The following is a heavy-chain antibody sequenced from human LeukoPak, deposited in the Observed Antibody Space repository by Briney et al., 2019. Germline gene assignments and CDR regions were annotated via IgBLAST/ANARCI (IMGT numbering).Heavy chain of an antibody. CDR1: GFTFSNAY. D-gene: IGHD2-21*01. J-gene: IGHJ4*02. Sequence: GGSLRLSCAASGFTFSNAYMNWVRQAPGKGLEWVGRIKPKTDGGTTEYAAPVKDRFSISRDDSKSMMYLQMNSLKTEDTAVYYCITPLPYSAQGGQGTLVTVSS. CDR2: IKPKTDGGTT. V-gene: IGHV3-15*07. CDR3: ITPLPYSAQ.